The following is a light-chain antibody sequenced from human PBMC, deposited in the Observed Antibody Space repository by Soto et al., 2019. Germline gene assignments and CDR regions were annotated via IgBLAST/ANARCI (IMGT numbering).Light chain of an antibody. J-gene: IGLJ2*01. CDR1: SSDVGSYNL. V-gene: IGLV2-23*01. Sequence: QSALTQPASVSGSPGQSITISCTGTSSDVGSYNLVSWYQQHPGKAPKLMIYEGSKRPSGVSNRFSGSKSGNTASLTIAGGQAEDEAEYYCCSYAGSSVAFGGWTKLTVL. CDR3: CSYAGSSVA. CDR2: EGS.